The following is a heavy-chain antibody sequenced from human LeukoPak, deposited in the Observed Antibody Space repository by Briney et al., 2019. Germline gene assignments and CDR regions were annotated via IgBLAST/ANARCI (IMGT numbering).Heavy chain of an antibody. CDR3: ARDGEKGCSSTSCYTFDY. Sequence: ASVKVSCKASGYSFTSYAMNWVRQAPGQGLEWMGWINTNTGNPTYAQGFTGRFVFSLDTSVSTAYLQISSLKAEDTAVYYCARDGEKGCSSTSCYTFDYWGQGTLVTVSS. V-gene: IGHV7-4-1*02. CDR2: INTNTGNP. CDR1: GYSFTSYA. D-gene: IGHD2-2*02. J-gene: IGHJ4*02.